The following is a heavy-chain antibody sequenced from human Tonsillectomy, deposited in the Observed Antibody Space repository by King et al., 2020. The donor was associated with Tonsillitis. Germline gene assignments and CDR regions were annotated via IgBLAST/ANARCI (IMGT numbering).Heavy chain of an antibody. CDR2: IYSGGST. J-gene: IGHJ4*01. D-gene: IGHD1-26*01. CDR3: AKDSGXXXESXXY. CDR1: GFTVSSNY. Sequence: VQLVESGGGLVQPGGSLRLSCAASGFTVSSNYMSWVRQAPGKGLEWVSVIYSGGSTYYADSVKGRFTISRDNSKNTLYLRMNSLRAEDTAVYYFAKDSGXXXESXXYXGXXXLXTVS. V-gene: IGHV3-66*01.